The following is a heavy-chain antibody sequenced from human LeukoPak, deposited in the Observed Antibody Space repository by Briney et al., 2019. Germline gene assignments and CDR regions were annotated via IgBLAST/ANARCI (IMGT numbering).Heavy chain of an antibody. CDR3: AKSSGYSGYDGYFDY. CDR2: ISYDGSNK. D-gene: IGHD5-12*01. J-gene: IGHJ4*02. CDR1: GFTFSSYG. V-gene: IGHV3-30*18. Sequence: GGSLRLSCAASGFTFSSYGMHWVRQAPGKGLEWVAVISYDGSNKYCADSVKGRFTISRDNSKNTLYLQMNSLRAEDTAVYYCAKSSGYSGYDGYFDYWGQGTLVTVSS.